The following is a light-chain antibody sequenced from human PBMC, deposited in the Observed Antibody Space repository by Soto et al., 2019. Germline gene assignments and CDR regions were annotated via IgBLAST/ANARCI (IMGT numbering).Light chain of an antibody. CDR1: QGISSY. J-gene: IGKJ1*01. V-gene: IGKV1-9*01. Sequence: DIQLTQSPSFLSASVGDRVTITCRASQGISSYLAWYQQKPGKAPKLLIYAASTLQSGVPSRFSGSGSGTEFTLTISCLQSEDFATYYCQQYNSYWTFGQGTKVDIK. CDR3: QQYNSYWT. CDR2: AAS.